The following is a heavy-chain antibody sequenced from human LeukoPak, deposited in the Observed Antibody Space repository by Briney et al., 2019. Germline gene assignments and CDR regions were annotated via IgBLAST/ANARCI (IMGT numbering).Heavy chain of an antibody. CDR2: ISTSSKYI. CDR3: AREVGQGGAFDI. D-gene: IGHD3-10*01. CDR1: GFNFGSYS. Sequence: GGSLRLSCAASGFNFGSYSMNWVRQAPGKGPEWVSSISTSSKYIYYADSVKGRFTISRDNANNLLYLQMNSLRAEDTALYYCAREVGQGGAFDIWGQGTMVTVSS. J-gene: IGHJ3*02. V-gene: IGHV3-21*06.